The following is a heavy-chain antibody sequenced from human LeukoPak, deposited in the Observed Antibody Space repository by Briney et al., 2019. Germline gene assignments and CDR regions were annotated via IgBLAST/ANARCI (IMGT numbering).Heavy chain of an antibody. Sequence: PSETLSLTCAVYGGSIRGYYWSWIRQTPGKGLEWIGEINHSESTNYNPSLKSRVTISVDTSKNQFSLKLSSVTAADTAVYYCARGVLAYCGGDCSTGDYWGQGTLVTVSS. J-gene: IGHJ4*02. V-gene: IGHV4-34*01. CDR3: ARGVLAYCGGDCSTGDY. CDR2: INHSEST. D-gene: IGHD2-21*02. CDR1: GGSIRGYY.